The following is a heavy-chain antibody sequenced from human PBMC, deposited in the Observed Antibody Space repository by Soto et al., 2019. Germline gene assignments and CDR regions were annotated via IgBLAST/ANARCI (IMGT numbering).Heavy chain of an antibody. CDR3: ARDKEYSGYDLWSIEIYFDY. J-gene: IGHJ4*02. D-gene: IGHD5-12*01. CDR1: GYTFTSYA. V-gene: IGHV1-3*01. CDR2: INAGNGNT. Sequence: GASVKVSCKASGYTFTSYAMHWVRQAPGQRLEWMGWINAGNGNTKYSQKFQGRVTITRDTSASTAYMELSSLRSEDTAVYYCARDKEYSGYDLWSIEIYFDYWGQGTLVTVSS.